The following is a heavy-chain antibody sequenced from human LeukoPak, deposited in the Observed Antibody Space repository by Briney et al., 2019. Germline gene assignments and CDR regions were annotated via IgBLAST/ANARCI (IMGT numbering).Heavy chain of an antibody. J-gene: IGHJ4*02. CDR3: ARDGALEAYYYDSSGYYALDY. Sequence: GASVKVSCKASGYTFTSYGISWVRQAPGQGLEWMGWISPYNSNTNYAQKLQGRVTMTTDTSTSTAYMELRSLRSDDTAVYYCARDGALEAYYYDSSGYYALDYWGQGTLVTVSS. CDR1: GYTFTSYG. D-gene: IGHD3-22*01. CDR2: ISPYNSNT. V-gene: IGHV1-18*01.